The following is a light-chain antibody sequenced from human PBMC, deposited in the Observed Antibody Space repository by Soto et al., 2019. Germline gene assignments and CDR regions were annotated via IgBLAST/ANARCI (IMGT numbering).Light chain of an antibody. CDR3: SSYTTSCTYV. Sequence: QSALTQPPSVSGSPGQSVAISCTGTSSDVGSSNGVSWYQQPPGTAPKLRIYDVSNRPSVVPDRFSGSKSGNTASLTSSGLQAEDEADYYCSSYTTSCTYVFGTGTKLTVL. CDR2: DVS. J-gene: IGLJ1*01. CDR1: SSDVGSSNG. V-gene: IGLV2-18*02.